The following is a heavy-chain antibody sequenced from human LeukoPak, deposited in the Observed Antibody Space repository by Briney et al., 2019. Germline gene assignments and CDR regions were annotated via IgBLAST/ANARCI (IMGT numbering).Heavy chain of an antibody. CDR1: GGSISSGGYY. Sequence: PSETLSLTCTVSGGSISSGGYYWSCIRQHPGKGLEWIGYIYYSGSTYYNPSLKSRVTISVDTSKNQFSLKLSSVTAADTAVYYCARDYLSYYDSSGYAFDIWGQGTMVTVSS. D-gene: IGHD3-22*01. V-gene: IGHV4-31*03. CDR3: ARDYLSYYDSSGYAFDI. J-gene: IGHJ3*02. CDR2: IYYSGST.